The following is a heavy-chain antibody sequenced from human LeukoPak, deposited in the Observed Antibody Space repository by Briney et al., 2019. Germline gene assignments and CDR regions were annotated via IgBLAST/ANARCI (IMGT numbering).Heavy chain of an antibody. CDR3: VRGGIRVSGIDAFDI. CDR1: GFTYSNYD. V-gene: IGHV3-13*01. J-gene: IGHJ3*02. CDR2: IGIADDT. Sequence: GGSLRLSCAASGFTYSNYDMHWVRQGPGGGLEWVSAIGIADDTHYADSVKGRFTISRENARNSLYLQVNSLRDGDTAVYYCVRGGIRVSGIDAFDIWGQGTVVTVSS. D-gene: IGHD5/OR15-5a*01.